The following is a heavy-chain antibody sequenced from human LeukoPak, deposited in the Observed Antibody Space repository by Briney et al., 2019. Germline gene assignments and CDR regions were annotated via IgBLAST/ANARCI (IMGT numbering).Heavy chain of an antibody. J-gene: IGHJ4*02. CDR2: TRSKANSYAT. D-gene: IGHD6-19*01. CDR3: LSSGWYGTDY. Sequence: GGSLRLSCAASGFTFSGSAMHWVRQASGKGLEWVGRTRSKANSYATAYAASVKGRFTISRDDSKNTAYLQMNSLKTEDTAVYYCLSSGWYGTDYWGQGTLVTVSS. CDR1: GFTFSGSA. V-gene: IGHV3-73*01.